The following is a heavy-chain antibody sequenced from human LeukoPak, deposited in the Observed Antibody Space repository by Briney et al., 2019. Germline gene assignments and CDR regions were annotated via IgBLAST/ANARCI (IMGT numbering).Heavy chain of an antibody. CDR2: INAGNGNT. Sequence: ASVKVSCKASGYTFTSYAMHWVRQAPGQRLEWMGWINAGNGNTKYSQKFQGRVTITRDTSASTAYMELSSLRSEDTAVYYCARVYGGYIYYFDYWGQGTLVTVSS. CDR3: ARVYGGYIYYFDY. J-gene: IGHJ4*02. V-gene: IGHV1-3*01. D-gene: IGHD5-18*01. CDR1: GYTFTSYA.